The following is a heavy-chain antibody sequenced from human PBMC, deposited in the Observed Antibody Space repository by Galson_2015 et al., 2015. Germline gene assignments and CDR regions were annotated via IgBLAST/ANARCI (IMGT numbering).Heavy chain of an antibody. Sequence: SLRLCYAASGFTVSCNYMSRARQAPVKGLEWVSVIYSGGSTYYADSVKGKFPISRDNSKNTLYLQMNSLSAEDAAVYYCARDKAAFNFWSGGSGWFDPWGQGTLVTVSS. CDR1: GFTVSCNY. CDR2: IYSGGST. CDR3: ARDKAAFNFWSGGSGWFDP. J-gene: IGHJ5*02. V-gene: IGHV3-53*01. D-gene: IGHD3-3*01.